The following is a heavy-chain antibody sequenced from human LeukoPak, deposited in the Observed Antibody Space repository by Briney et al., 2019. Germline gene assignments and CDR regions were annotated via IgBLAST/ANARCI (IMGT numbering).Heavy chain of an antibody. CDR3: ARQGQWLGDGYNYARRKRDFYYYYMDV. D-gene: IGHD5-24*01. CDR2: VYPGDSDT. CDR1: GYSFTTYW. J-gene: IGHJ6*03. Sequence: GESLKISCKGSGYSFTTYWIGWVRQMPGKGLEWMGIVYPGDSDTRNSPSFQGQVTISADKSISTAYLQWSSLKASDTAIYYCARQGQWLGDGYNYARRKRDFYYYYMDVWGKGTTVTISS. V-gene: IGHV5-51*01.